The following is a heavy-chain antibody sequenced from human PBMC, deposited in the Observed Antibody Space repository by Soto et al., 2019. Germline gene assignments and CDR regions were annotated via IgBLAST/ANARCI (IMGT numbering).Heavy chain of an antibody. CDR3: ARDKITDLFDY. J-gene: IGHJ4*02. CDR1: GGSISSGGYY. CDR2: IYYSGST. D-gene: IGHD3-10*01. Sequence: PSETLSLTCTVSGGSISSGGYYWSWIRQHPGKGLEWIGYIYYSGSTYYNPSLKSRVTISVGTSKNQFSLKLSSVTAADTAVYYCARDKITDLFDYWGQGTLVTVSS. V-gene: IGHV4-31*03.